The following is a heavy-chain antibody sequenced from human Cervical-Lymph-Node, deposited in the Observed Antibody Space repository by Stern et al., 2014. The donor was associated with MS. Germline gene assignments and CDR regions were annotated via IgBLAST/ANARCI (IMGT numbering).Heavy chain of an antibody. CDR3: AYSSSWYGSNPNDY. D-gene: IGHD6-13*01. J-gene: IGHJ4*02. CDR2: IYYRGGT. V-gene: IGHV4-39*01. Sequence: QVQLQESGPGLVKPSETLSLTCTVSGGSISSSSYYWGWIRQPPGKGLEWIGSIYYRGGTYYNPSLQSRVTISVDTSQNQFSLKLSSVTAADTAVYYCAYSSSWYGSNPNDYWGQGTLVTVSS. CDR1: GGSISSSSYY.